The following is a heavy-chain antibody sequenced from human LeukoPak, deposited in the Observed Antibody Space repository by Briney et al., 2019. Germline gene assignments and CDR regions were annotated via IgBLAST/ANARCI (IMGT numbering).Heavy chain of an antibody. J-gene: IGHJ4*02. V-gene: IGHV3-20*04. Sequence: PGGSLRLSCAASGFTFDDYGMSWVRQAPGKGLEWVSGINWNGGSTGYADSVKGRFTISRDNAKNSLYLQMNGLRAEDTALYYCARDSYATNFYYFDYWGQGTLVTVSS. CDR1: GFTFDDYG. CDR2: INWNGGST. D-gene: IGHD4-17*01. CDR3: ARDSYATNFYYFDY.